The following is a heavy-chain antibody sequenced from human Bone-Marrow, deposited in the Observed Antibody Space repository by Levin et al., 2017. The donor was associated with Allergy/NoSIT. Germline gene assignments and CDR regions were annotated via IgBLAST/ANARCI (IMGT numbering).Heavy chain of an antibody. J-gene: IGHJ4*02. CDR2: IMWDSSRM. CDR1: GFIFNDFA. Sequence: SLKISCEASGFIFNDFAMHWVRQVPGKGLEWVSGIMWDSSRMDYADSVKGRFITSRDNAKKSLYLEMNGLRVDDTALYYCVKDRTSVDNWNYGGPFESWGQGTLVTVSS. V-gene: IGHV3-9*01. CDR3: VKDRTSVDNWNYGGPFES. D-gene: IGHD1-7*01.